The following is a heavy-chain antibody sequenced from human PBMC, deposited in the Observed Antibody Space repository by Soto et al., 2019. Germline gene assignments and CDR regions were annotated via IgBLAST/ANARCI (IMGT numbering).Heavy chain of an antibody. V-gene: IGHV3-21*01. D-gene: IGHD3-22*01. CDR3: ARDLDPPRSGYYFGY. Sequence: EVQLVESGGGLVKPGGSLRLSCAASGFTFSIYSMTWVRQAPGKGLEWVSSISSSSSYIYYADSVKGRFTISRDNAKSSLYLQMNSLRAEDTAVYYCARDLDPPRSGYYFGYWGQGTLVTVSS. CDR1: GFTFSIYS. J-gene: IGHJ4*02. CDR2: ISSSSSYI.